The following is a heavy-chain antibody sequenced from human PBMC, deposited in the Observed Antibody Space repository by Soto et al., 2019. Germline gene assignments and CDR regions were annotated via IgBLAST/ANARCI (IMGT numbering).Heavy chain of an antibody. V-gene: IGHV3-74*01. CDR1: GFTFSRHW. J-gene: IGHJ6*02. Sequence: PGGSLRLSCAASGFTFSRHWMHWVRQVPGKGLVWVSRINSDESSTPYADSVKGRFTISRDNAKNTLYLQMNSLRAEDTAVYYCAREYYYGLYVWGPGTTVTVSS. CDR3: AREYYYGLYV. CDR2: INSDESST.